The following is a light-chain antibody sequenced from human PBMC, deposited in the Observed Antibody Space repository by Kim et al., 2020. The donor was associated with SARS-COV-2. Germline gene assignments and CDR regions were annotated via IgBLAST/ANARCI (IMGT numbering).Light chain of an antibody. CDR3: PVWDSSSDPVV. J-gene: IGLJ2*01. CDR1: NIGSKS. CDR2: YDS. Sequence: SYELTQPPSVSVAPGKTARITCGGNNIGSKSVHWYQQKPGQAPVLVIYYDSDRPSGIPARFSGSNSGNTATLTISRVEAGDEADYYCPVWDSSSDPVVFG. V-gene: IGLV3-21*04.